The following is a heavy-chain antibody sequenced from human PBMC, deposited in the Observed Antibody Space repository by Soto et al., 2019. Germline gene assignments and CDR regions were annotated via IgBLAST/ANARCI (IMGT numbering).Heavy chain of an antibody. V-gene: IGHV3-23*01. Sequence: GGSLRLSCAASGFTFSSYAMSWVRQAPGKGLEWVSAISGSGGSTYYADSVKGRFTISRDNSKNSLYLLMNSLRSEDTAVYYCARDSSDILTQNYYYGMVVSGPATTLTLS. CDR1: GFTFSSYA. CDR2: ISGSGGST. J-gene: IGHJ6*02. CDR3: ARDSSDILTQNYYYGMVV. D-gene: IGHD3-9*01.